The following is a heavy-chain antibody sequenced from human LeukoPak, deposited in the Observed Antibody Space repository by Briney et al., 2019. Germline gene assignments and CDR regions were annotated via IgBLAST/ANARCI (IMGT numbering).Heavy chain of an antibody. CDR2: ISGSGGST. D-gene: IGHD2-2*01. CDR3: AKGRGVLPAATTFDY. J-gene: IGHJ4*02. V-gene: IGHV3-23*01. CDR1: GFTFTSYT. Sequence: GGSLRLSCAASGFTFTSYTMTWVRQAPGKGLEWVSAISGSGGSTYYADSVKGRFTISRDNSKNTLYLQMNSLRAEDTAVYYCAKGRGVLPAATTFDYWGQGTLVTVSS.